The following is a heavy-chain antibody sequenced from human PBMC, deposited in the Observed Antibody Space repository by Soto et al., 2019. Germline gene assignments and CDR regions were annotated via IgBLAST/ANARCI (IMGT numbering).Heavy chain of an antibody. J-gene: IGHJ4*02. Sequence: GESLKISCKASGYRFSTYWIGWVRQRPGEGPEWMAIIYPGDSDTRENPSFRGQVTISADKSSNTVHLQWRSLKASDTAIYYCARLGGIVDTGTWIQWGQGTPVTVSS. CDR2: IYPGDSDT. CDR1: GYRFSTYW. V-gene: IGHV5-51*01. CDR3: ARLGGIVDTGTWIQ. D-gene: IGHD1-26*01.